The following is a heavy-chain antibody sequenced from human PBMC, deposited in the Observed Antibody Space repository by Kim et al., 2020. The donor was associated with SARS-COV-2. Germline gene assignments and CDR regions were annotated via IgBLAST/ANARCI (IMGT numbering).Heavy chain of an antibody. V-gene: IGHV4-59*01. Sequence: SETLSLTCTVSGGSIIDYYWNWIRQPPGKGLEWIGHIYHSGSTIYNPSLKSRVTISVDTSKNQFSLRVNSVTAADTAVYYCARAKGGSSWTLFDYWGRGT. CDR2: IYHSGST. D-gene: IGHD6-13*01. CDR3: ARAKGGSSWTLFDY. CDR1: GGSIIDYY. J-gene: IGHJ4*02.